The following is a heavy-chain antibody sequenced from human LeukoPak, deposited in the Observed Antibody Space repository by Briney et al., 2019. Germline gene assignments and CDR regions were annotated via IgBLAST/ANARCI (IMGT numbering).Heavy chain of an antibody. J-gene: IGHJ4*02. Sequence: AGGSLRLSCAASGFTFSSYWMSWVRQAPGKGLEWVANIKQDGSEKYYVDSVKGRFTISRDNAKNSLYLQMNSLRADDTAVYYCARDPGSSSFDYWGQGTLVTVSS. CDR1: GFTFSSYW. CDR2: IKQDGSEK. D-gene: IGHD6-13*01. CDR3: ARDPGSSSFDY. V-gene: IGHV3-7*01.